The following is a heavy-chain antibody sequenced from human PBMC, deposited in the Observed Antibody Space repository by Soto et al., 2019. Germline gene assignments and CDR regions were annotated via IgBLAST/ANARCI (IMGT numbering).Heavy chain of an antibody. CDR3: AREVAWGIAARQNWFDP. J-gene: IGHJ5*02. CDR1: GGSISSYY. V-gene: IGHV4-59*01. Sequence: SETLSLTCTVSGGSISSYYWIWIRQPPGKGLEWIGYIYYSGSTNYNPSLKSRVTISVDTSKNQFSLKLSSVTAADTAVYYCAREVAWGIAARQNWFDPWGQGTLVTVSS. CDR2: IYYSGST. D-gene: IGHD6-6*01.